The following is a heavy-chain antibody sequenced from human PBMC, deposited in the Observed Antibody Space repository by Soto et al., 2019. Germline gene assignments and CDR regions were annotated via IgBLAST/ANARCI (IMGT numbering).Heavy chain of an antibody. CDR1: GYTFTSYG. Sequence: ASVKVSCKASGYTFTSYGISWVRQAPGQGLEWMGWISAYNGNTNYAQKLQGRVTMTTDTSTSTAYMELRSLRSDDTAVYYCARDVGDLVVVPAQNFDYWGQGTLVTVSS. J-gene: IGHJ4*02. CDR3: ARDVGDLVVVPAQNFDY. V-gene: IGHV1-18*01. CDR2: ISAYNGNT. D-gene: IGHD2-2*01.